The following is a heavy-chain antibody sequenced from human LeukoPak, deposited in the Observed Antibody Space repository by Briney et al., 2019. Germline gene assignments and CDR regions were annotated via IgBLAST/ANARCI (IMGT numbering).Heavy chain of an antibody. Sequence: SGGSLRLSCAASGFTFSSYSMNWVRQAPGKGLYWVSYISSSGNTIYYADSVKGRFTISRDNSKNTLYLQMNSLRAEDTAVYYCAKDLQEDYYDSSGYYNLWYWGQGTLVTVSS. D-gene: IGHD3-22*01. J-gene: IGHJ4*02. CDR1: GFTFSSYS. V-gene: IGHV3-48*01. CDR2: ISSSGNTI. CDR3: AKDLQEDYYDSSGYYNLWY.